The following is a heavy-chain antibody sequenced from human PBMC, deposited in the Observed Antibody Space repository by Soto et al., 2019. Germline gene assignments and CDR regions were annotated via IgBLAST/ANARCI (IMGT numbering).Heavy chain of an antibody. CDR3: ARGSPSGGFDY. V-gene: IGHV3-74*01. D-gene: IGHD3-10*01. CDR2: INTDGRGT. J-gene: IGHJ4*02. Sequence: WGSLRLSCAASGVTFSSDWMHWVRQAPGKGLVWVSRINTDGRGTSYADSVKGRFTISRDNAKNSLYLQMNSLRAEDTAVYYCARGSPSGGFDYWGQGTLVTVSS. CDR1: GVTFSSDW.